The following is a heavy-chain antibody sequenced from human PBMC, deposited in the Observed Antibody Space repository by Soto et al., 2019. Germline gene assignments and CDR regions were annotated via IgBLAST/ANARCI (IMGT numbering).Heavy chain of an antibody. V-gene: IGHV3-23*01. CDR3: AKDYSYDSPGYKRFDY. Sequence: GXLXLSCAASGFTFXRYAMSLVRQAPWKGLECVSSISGSGVSTHYAYSVKGRFTISRDNSKNTLYLQMNSPRADETAVYYCAKDYSYDSPGYKRFDYWGQGTLGTVS. D-gene: IGHD3-22*01. J-gene: IGHJ4*02. CDR1: GFTFXRYA. CDR2: ISGSGVST.